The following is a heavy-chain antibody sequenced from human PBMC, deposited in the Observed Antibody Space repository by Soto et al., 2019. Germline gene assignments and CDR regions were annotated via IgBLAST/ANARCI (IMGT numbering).Heavy chain of an antibody. Sequence: QVQLVESGGGLVKPGGSLRLSCAASGFTFSDYYMSWIRQAPGKGREWVSYISSSGSPIYYADSVKGRFTISRDNAKTSLYLQMNSLRDEDTAVYYCARDDFWSGSRLDVWGKGTTVTVSS. J-gene: IGHJ6*04. CDR2: ISSSGSPI. CDR1: GFTFSDYY. V-gene: IGHV3-11*01. CDR3: ARDDFWSGSRLDV. D-gene: IGHD3-3*01.